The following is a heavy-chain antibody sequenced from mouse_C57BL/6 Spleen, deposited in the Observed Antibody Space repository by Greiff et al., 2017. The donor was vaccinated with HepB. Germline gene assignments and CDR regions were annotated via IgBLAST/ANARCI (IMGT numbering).Heavy chain of an antibody. J-gene: IGHJ1*03. D-gene: IGHD1-1*01. CDR2: IYPRSGNT. Sequence: QVQLQQSGAELARPGASVKLSCKASGYTFTSYGISWVKQRTGQGLEWIGEIYPRSGNTYYNEKLKGKATLTADKSSNTAYMELRSLTSEDSAVYFCASDYYGSSYWYFDVWGTGTTVTVSS. CDR3: ASDYYGSSYWYFDV. V-gene: IGHV1-81*01. CDR1: GYTFTSYG.